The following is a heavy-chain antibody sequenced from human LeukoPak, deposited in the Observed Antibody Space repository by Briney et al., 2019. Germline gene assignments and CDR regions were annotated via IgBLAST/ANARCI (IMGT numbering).Heavy chain of an antibody. V-gene: IGHV3-64*01. Sequence: GGSLRLSCAASGFTFSSYAMHWVRQAPGKGLEYVSAISSNGGSTYYANSVKGRFTISRDNSKNTLYLQMGSLRAEDMAVYYCASMFSIGWNSPDYWGQGTLVTVSS. D-gene: IGHD6-19*01. J-gene: IGHJ4*02. CDR1: GFTFSSYA. CDR2: ISSNGGST. CDR3: ASMFSIGWNSPDY.